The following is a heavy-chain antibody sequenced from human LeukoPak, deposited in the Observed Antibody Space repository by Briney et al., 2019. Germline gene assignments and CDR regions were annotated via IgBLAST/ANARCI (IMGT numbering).Heavy chain of an antibody. V-gene: IGHV3-48*03. J-gene: IGHJ3*02. D-gene: IGHD3-22*01. CDR1: GFTFSSYE. CDR3: ASGDYYDSSGYYEGHAFDI. CDR2: ISSSGSTI. Sequence: GGSLRLSCAASGFTFSSYEMNWVRQAPGKGLEWVSYISSSGSTIYYADSVKGRFTISRDNAKNSLYLQMNSLRAEDTAVYYSASGDYYDSSGYYEGHAFDIWGQGTMVTVSS.